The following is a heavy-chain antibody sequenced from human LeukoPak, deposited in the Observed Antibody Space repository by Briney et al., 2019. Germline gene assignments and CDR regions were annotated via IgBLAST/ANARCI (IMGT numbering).Heavy chain of an antibody. D-gene: IGHD3-3*01. J-gene: IGHJ5*02. Sequence: GASVKVSCKASGYTFTGYYMHWVRQAPGQGLGWMGWFNPNSGGTNYAQKFQGRVTKTRDTSISTAYMELSRLRSDDTAVYYCARVPPTYDFWSGQRINWFDPWGQGTLVTVSS. CDR3: ARVPPTYDFWSGQRINWFDP. CDR2: FNPNSGGT. CDR1: GYTFTGYY. V-gene: IGHV1-2*02.